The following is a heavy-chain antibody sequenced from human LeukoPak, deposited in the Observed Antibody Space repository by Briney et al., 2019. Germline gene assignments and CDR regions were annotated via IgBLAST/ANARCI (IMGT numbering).Heavy chain of an antibody. CDR3: ARGHYEMGV. V-gene: IGHV3-11*01. CDR1: GFTFSDYY. Sequence: GGSLRLSCAASGFTFSDYYMTWIRQAPGKGLEWVSHIAHSGNGMWYADAVKGRFTISRDNARNLLFLQMDSLRAEDTAVYYCARGHYEMGVWGQGTTVIVSS. J-gene: IGHJ6*02. CDR2: IAHSGNGM.